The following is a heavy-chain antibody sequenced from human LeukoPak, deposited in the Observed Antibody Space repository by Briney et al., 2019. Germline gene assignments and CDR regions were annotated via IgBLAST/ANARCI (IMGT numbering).Heavy chain of an antibody. CDR2: IDYSGST. J-gene: IGHJ4*02. CDR1: GGSISSYF. D-gene: IGHD2-8*01. CDR3: APIRVSTFCFDY. Sequence: PSETLSLTCTVSGGSISSYFWGWIRQPPGKGLEWIGNIDYSGSTYYNPSLKSRVTISVETSKNQFSLKLTSVTAADTAVYYCAPIRVSTFCFDYWGQGTLVTVSS. V-gene: IGHV4-39*01.